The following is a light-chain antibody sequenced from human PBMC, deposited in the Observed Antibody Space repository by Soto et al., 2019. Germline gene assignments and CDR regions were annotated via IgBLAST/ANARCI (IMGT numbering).Light chain of an antibody. V-gene: IGKV3-20*01. Sequence: EIVLTQSPGTLSLSPGERATLSCRASQSVTSSCLAWYQQKPGQAPRLLIFGASSRATGIPDRFSGSGSGTDFTLTISRLEPEDFAVYYCQQCGTSRLTFGGGAKVEIK. CDR2: GAS. CDR1: QSVTSSC. J-gene: IGKJ4*01. CDR3: QQCGTSRLT.